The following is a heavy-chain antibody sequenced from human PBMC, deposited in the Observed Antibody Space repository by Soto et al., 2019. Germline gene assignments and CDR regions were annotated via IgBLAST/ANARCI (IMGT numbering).Heavy chain of an antibody. D-gene: IGHD2-21*01. J-gene: IGHJ5*02. V-gene: IGHV4-59*01. CDR2: IYYSGST. CDR3: ARVGDVADCFFDP. Sequence: SETLSLTGTVSGGSISSYKWSWIRQPPGKGLEWIGYIYYSGSTNYNPSLKSRVTISVDTSKNQFSLKLSSVTAADTAVYYCARVGDVADCFFDPWGQGTLVTVSS. CDR1: GGSISSYK.